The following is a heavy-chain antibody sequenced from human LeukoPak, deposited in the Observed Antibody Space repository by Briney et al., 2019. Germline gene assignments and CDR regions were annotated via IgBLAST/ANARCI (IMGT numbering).Heavy chain of an antibody. CDR2: IKQDGSDR. Sequence: GGSLRLSCAASGFTFSDYWMIWVRQTLGKGLQWVADIKQDGSDRFYVDSVKGRFTISRDNAKNSLYLQMNSLRAEDTAVYYCARLYCGVGICYSYYMDVLGKGTTVTVSS. CDR3: ARLYCGVGICYSYYMDV. V-gene: IGHV3-7*01. D-gene: IGHD2-21*01. CDR1: GFTFSDYW. J-gene: IGHJ6*03.